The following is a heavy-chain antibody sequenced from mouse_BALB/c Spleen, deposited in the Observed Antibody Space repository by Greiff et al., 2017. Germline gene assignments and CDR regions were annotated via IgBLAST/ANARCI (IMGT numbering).Heavy chain of an antibody. Sequence: VQLQQPGAELVKPGASVKMSCKASGYTFTSYWMHWVKQRPGQGLEWIGVIDPSDSYTSYNQKFKGKATLTVDTSSSTAYMQLSSLTSEDSAVYYCTNRFYAMDYWGQGTSVTVSS. V-gene: IGHV1S127*01. CDR1: GYTFTSYW. J-gene: IGHJ4*01. CDR2: IDPSDSYT. CDR3: TNRFYAMDY. D-gene: IGHD2-14*01.